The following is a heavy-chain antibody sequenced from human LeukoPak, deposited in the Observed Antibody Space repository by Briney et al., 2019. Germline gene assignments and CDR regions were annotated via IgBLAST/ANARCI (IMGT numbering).Heavy chain of an antibody. V-gene: IGHV4-4*07. CDR3: AREYSSSSGKSAFDV. Sequence: SETLSLTCTVSGGSISTYYWSLIRQPAGKGLEWIGRIYASGNTNYNPSLKSRVTMSLDTSKNRFSLRLTSVTAADTAVYYCAREYSSSSGKSAFDVWGQGTMVTVSS. D-gene: IGHD6-6*01. J-gene: IGHJ3*01. CDR1: GGSISTYY. CDR2: IYASGNT.